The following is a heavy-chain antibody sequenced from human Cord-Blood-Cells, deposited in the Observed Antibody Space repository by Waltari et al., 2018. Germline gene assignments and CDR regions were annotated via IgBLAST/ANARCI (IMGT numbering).Heavy chain of an antibody. CDR1: GYTFTGYY. CDR2: INPNSGGT. CDR3: ARVQCSGGSCDYYYGMDV. V-gene: IGHV1-2*06. Sequence: QVQLVQSGAEVKKPGASVKVSCKASGYTFTGYYMHWVRQAPGQGLEWMGRINPNSGGTNYAQKFQGRVTMTRDTSISTAYMELSRLRSDDTAVYYWARVQCSGGSCDYYYGMDVWGQGTTVTVSS. D-gene: IGHD2-15*01. J-gene: IGHJ6*02.